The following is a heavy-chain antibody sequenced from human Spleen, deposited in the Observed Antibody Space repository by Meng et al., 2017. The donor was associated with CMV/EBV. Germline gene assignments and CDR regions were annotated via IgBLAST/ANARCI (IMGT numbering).Heavy chain of an antibody. CDR3: AKGVGARGPFDY. Sequence: ASVKVSCKASGYAFTVFYMHWLRQAPGQGLEWMGWVSPSTGGSRIAQKFKGRVTMTRDTSTSTVYMELSSLRSEDTAVYYCAKGVGARGPFDYWGQGTLVTVSS. V-gene: IGHV1-2*02. CDR1: GYAFTVFY. CDR2: VSPSTGGS. D-gene: IGHD1-26*01. J-gene: IGHJ4*02.